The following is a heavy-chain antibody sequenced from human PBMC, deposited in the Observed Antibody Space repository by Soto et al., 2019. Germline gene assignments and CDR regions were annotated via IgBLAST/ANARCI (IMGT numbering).Heavy chain of an antibody. CDR2: ISPMFGAA. CDR1: GGTFNTYA. Sequence: QVQLVQSGAEMKKPGSSVKVSCQSSGGTFNTYAMNWVRQAPGQGPEWMGDISPMFGAANYAPKFQGRVTITADESRGTSYMQLSSLTSEDTALYFCAREVQVHTPAFVYWGQGPLVTVSS. CDR3: AREVQVHTPAFVY. J-gene: IGHJ4*02. D-gene: IGHD3-10*01. V-gene: IGHV1-69*19.